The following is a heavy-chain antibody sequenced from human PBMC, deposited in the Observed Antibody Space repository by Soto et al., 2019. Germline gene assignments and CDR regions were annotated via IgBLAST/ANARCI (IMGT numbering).Heavy chain of an antibody. J-gene: IGHJ1*01. D-gene: IGHD2-8*01. Sequence: XETLWRPCAASGTSISSYYCSWIRQHPGKGLDWIANIHYSGTTNYNPSLASRVTLSVDTSKNQFSLKMTSVTAADRAMYFCARYNSYAIDSWGRGTLVTVSS. CDR2: IHYSGTT. CDR1: GTSISSYY. V-gene: IGHV4-59*01. CDR3: ARYNSYAIDS.